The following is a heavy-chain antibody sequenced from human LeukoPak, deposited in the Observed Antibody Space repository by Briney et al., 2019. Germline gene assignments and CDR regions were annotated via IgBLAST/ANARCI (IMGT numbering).Heavy chain of an antibody. Sequence: AAVNVSCKASGYTFTNYGINWVRQAPGQGLEWMGWISAYNDNTNYAQKLQGRVTMTTDTSTSTAYIELRSLRSDDTAVYYCARGCSSATCYHGIGWFDPWGQGTLVTVSS. CDR1: GYTFTNYG. CDR2: ISAYNDNT. D-gene: IGHD2-2*01. V-gene: IGHV1-18*01. J-gene: IGHJ5*02. CDR3: ARGCSSATCYHGIGWFDP.